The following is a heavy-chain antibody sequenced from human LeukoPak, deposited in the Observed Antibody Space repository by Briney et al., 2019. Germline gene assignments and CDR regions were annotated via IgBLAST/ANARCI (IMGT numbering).Heavy chain of an antibody. J-gene: IGHJ3*02. V-gene: IGHV3-66*01. CDR1: GFIVSTHY. CDR3: ASNGWELEYDDAFDI. D-gene: IGHD1-26*01. CDR2: IYSGGST. Sequence: GGSLRLSCAASGFIVSTHYMSWVRQAPGKGLEWVSVIYSGGSTYYADSVKGRFTISRDNAKNSPYLQMNSLRAEDTAVYYCASNGWELEYDDAFDIWGQGTMVTVSS.